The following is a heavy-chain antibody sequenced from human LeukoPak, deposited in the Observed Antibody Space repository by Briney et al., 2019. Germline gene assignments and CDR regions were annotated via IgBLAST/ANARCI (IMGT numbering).Heavy chain of an antibody. CDR2: IYYSGRT. V-gene: IGHV4-59*08. D-gene: IGHD3-22*01. CDR3: ARHIRGTYYYDSSGYYYNWFDP. Sequence: SETLSLTCTVSGGSISSYYWTWIRKPPGKGLEGIGYIYYSGRTNYNPSLKSRVTISVDTSKNQFSLKLSSVTAADTAVYYCARHIRGTYYYDSSGYYYNWFDPWGQGTLVTVSS. J-gene: IGHJ5*02. CDR1: GGSISSYY.